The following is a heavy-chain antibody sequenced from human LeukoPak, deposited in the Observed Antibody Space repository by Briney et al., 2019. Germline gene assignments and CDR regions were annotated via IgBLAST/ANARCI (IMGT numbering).Heavy chain of an antibody. CDR1: GGSISPYY. CDR3: ARDRLGLPVDY. J-gene: IGHJ4*02. CDR2: IYYSGST. Sequence: SETFSLTCTVSGGSISPYYWTWIRQPPGKGLEWIGYIYYSGSTNYNPSLKGRVTMSVDTSKNQFSLKLNSVTAADTAVYYCARDRLGLPVDYWGRGTMVTVSS. D-gene: IGHD3-16*01. V-gene: IGHV4-59*01.